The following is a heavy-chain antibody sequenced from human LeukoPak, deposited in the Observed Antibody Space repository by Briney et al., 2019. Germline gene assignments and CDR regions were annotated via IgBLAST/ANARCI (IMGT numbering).Heavy chain of an antibody. J-gene: IGHJ4*02. V-gene: IGHV3-66*04. CDR2: IYSGGST. CDR3: ARHRGYCSSTSCYPYYFDH. D-gene: IGHD2-2*01. Sequence: GGSLRLSCAASGFTVSSNYMSWVRQAPGKGLECVSIIYSGGSTYYADSVKGRFTISRDTSKNTLFLQMNSLRAEDTAVYYCARHRGYCSSTSCYPYYFDHWGQGTLVTVSS. CDR1: GFTVSSNY.